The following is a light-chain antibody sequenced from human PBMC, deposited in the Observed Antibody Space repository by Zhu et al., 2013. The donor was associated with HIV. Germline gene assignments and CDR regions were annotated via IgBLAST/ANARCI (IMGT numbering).Light chain of an antibody. J-gene: IGKJ4*01. CDR1: QNIDNNGYNY. CDR3: MQGLQTPLI. V-gene: IGKV2-28*01. CDR2: LGS. Sequence: IVVSQSPLSLSVTPGEPASLSCKSTQNIDNNGYNYLDWYLLKPGRPPRLLIYLGSNRASGVPDRFSGSGSGTEFTLKISRVEADDVGIYYCMQGLQTPLIFGGGTKVEIK.